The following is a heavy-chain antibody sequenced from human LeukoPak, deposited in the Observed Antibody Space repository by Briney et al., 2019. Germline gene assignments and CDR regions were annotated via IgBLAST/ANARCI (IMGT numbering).Heavy chain of an antibody. CDR2: ISSSSSYI. D-gene: IGHD2-21*01. Sequence: GGSLRLSCAASGFTVSSYSMNWVRQAPGKGLEWVSSISSSSSYIYYADSVKGRFTISRDNAKNSLYLQMNSLRAEDTAVYYCARDHPTRWGSLDYWGQGTLVTVSS. CDR3: ARDHPTRWGSLDY. CDR1: GFTVSSYS. V-gene: IGHV3-21*01. J-gene: IGHJ4*02.